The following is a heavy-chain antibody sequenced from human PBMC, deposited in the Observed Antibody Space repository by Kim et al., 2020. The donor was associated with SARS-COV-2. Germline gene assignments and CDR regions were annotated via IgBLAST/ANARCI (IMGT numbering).Heavy chain of an antibody. CDR2: IKRKTEGETT. J-gene: IGHJ4*02. V-gene: IGHV3-15*01. CDR3: TTDLGSNPGDGW. Sequence: GGSLRLSCAVSGFSFTNAWMSWVRQAPGKGLEWIGRIKRKTEGETTDYAAPVKGRFTISRDDSKSTLFLKMYSLKTEDTAIYYCTTDLGSNPGDGWWGQGTLVTVSS. D-gene: IGHD2-21*02. CDR1: GFSFTNAW.